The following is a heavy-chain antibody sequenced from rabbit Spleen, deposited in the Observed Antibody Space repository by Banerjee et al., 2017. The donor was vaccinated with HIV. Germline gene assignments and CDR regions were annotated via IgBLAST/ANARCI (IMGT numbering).Heavy chain of an antibody. CDR1: GFDFSSYYY. V-gene: IGHV1S43*01. J-gene: IGHJ3*01. D-gene: IGHD7-1*01. Sequence: QQQLEESGGGLVQPEGSLTLTCKASGFDFSSYYYMCWVRQAPGKGLEWIACIYTSSGSTYYASWAKGRFTISKTSSTVDLKMTSLTAADTATYFCARLGSGVGYGIDLWGQGTLVTVS. CDR3: ARLGSGVGYGIDL. CDR2: IYTSSGST.